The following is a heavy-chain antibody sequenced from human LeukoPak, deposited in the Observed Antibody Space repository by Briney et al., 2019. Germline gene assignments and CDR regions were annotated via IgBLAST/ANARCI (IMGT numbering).Heavy chain of an antibody. CDR2: ISSSSSYI. V-gene: IGHV3-21*01. CDR3: ASFSSSWAVDY. CDR1: GFTFSSYS. D-gene: IGHD6-13*01. Sequence: GGSLRLSCAASGFTFSSYSMNWVRQAPGKGLEWVSSISSSSSYIYYADSVKGRFTVSRDNAKNSLYLQMNSLRAEDTAVYYCASFSSSWAVDYWGQGTLVTVSS. J-gene: IGHJ4*02.